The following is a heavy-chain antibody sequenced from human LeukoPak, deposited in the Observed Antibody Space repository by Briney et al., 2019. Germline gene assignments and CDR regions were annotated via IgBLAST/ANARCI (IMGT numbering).Heavy chain of an antibody. Sequence: GGSLRLSCAASGFTVSSNYMTWVRQAPGKGLEWVSVIYSAGSTYYADPVKGRFTISRDNPKNTLYLQMDSLGVEDTAIYYCAKFFPPSGGSSGWNWVIDYWGQGTLVTVSS. CDR2: IYSAGST. J-gene: IGHJ4*02. D-gene: IGHD6-25*01. CDR1: GFTVSSNY. CDR3: AKFFPPSGGSSGWNWVIDY. V-gene: IGHV3-53*01.